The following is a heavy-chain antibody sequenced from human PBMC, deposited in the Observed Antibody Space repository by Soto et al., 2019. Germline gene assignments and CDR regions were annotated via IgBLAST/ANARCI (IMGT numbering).Heavy chain of an antibody. CDR1: GFTFSSYS. D-gene: IGHD2-15*01. Sequence: GSLRLSCAASGFTFSSYSMNWGRPAPGKGLGCVSSISSSSSYIYYADSVKGRFTISRDNAKNSLYLQMNSLRAEDTAVYYCARELSCSGGSCYFPYYGMDVWGQGTTVTVSS. CDR3: ARELSCSGGSCYFPYYGMDV. V-gene: IGHV3-21*01. J-gene: IGHJ6*02. CDR2: ISSSSSYI.